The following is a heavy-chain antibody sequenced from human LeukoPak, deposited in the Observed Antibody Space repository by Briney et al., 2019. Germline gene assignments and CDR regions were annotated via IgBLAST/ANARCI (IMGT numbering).Heavy chain of an antibody. D-gene: IGHD3-3*01. V-gene: IGHV1-46*01. CDR3: ARGCDFWSGETRDYYYYYGMDV. J-gene: IGHJ6*02. Sequence: ASVKVSCKASGYTFTSYYMHWVRQAPGQGLEWMGIINPSGGSTSYAQKFQGRVTMTRDTSTSTVYMELSSLRPEDTAVYYCARGCDFWSGETRDYYYYYGMDVWGQGTTVTVSS. CDR1: GYTFTSYY. CDR2: INPSGGST.